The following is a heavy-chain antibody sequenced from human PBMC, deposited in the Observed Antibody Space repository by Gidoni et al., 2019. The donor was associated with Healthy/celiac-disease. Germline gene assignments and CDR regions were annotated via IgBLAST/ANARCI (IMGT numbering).Heavy chain of an antibody. V-gene: IGHV2-5*02. CDR2: IYWDDDK. CDR3: AHAIMGYSGYDVGGDFDY. Sequence: QITLKESGPTLVNPTQTLPLPCTFSGFSLSTRGVGVGWIRQPPGKALEWLALIYWDDDKRYSPSLKSRLTITKDTSKNQVVLTMTNMDPVDTATYYCAHAIMGYSGYDVGGDFDYWGQGTLVTVSS. CDR1: GFSLSTRGVG. D-gene: IGHD5-12*01. J-gene: IGHJ4*02.